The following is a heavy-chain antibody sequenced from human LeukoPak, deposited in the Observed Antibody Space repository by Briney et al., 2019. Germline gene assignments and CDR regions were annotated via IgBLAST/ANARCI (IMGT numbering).Heavy chain of an antibody. D-gene: IGHD4-23*01. CDR1: GFTFSSYA. V-gene: IGHV3-23*01. Sequence: PGGSLRLSCAASGFTFSSYAMSWVRQAPGKGLEWVSAISGSGGSTYYADSVKGRFTISRDNAKNSLFLQMNSLRAEDTAVYYCARATPGGNPPWYFDLWGRGTLVTVSS. J-gene: IGHJ2*01. CDR3: ARATPGGNPPWYFDL. CDR2: ISGSGGST.